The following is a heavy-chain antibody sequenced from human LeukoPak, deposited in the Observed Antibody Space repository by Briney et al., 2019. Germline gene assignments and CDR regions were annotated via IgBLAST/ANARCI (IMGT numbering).Heavy chain of an antibody. CDR2: IKKDRSEK. CDR3: ARHLSGITGYTYGRGIDY. D-gene: IGHD5-18*01. J-gene: IGHJ4*02. Sequence: GGSLRLSCAASGFTFSSYWMSWVRQAPGKGLEWVANIKKDRSEKYYVDSVKGRFTISRDNAKKSVYVQMNSLRAEDTAVYYCARHLSGITGYTYGRGIDYWGQGTLVSVSS. V-gene: IGHV3-7*01. CDR1: GFTFSSYW.